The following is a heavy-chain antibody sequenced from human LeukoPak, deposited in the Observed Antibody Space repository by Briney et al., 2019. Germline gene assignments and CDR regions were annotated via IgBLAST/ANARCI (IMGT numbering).Heavy chain of an antibody. CDR3: ARDSVKLPGISYFYS. Sequence: GGSLRLSCAASGFSFSTHKMNWVRQAPGKGLEWVAVISYDGTKIYYADSAKGRFTISRDNSKNMVYLQMNSLRAEDTALYYCARDSVKLPGISYFYSWGQGTLVTVS. V-gene: IGHV3-30-3*01. D-gene: IGHD2/OR15-2a*01. CDR2: ISYDGTKI. J-gene: IGHJ1*01. CDR1: GFSFSTHK.